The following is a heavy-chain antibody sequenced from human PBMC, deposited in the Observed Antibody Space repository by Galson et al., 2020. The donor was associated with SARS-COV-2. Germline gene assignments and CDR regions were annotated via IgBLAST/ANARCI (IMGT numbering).Heavy chain of an antibody. Sequence: GGSLRLSCAASGFTFSSYGMHWVRQAPGKGLEWVAFIRYDGSNNYYADSVKGRFTISRDNSKNTLYLKMNSLRAEDTAVYYCAAVLDWLLSITSYGMDVWGQGTTVTVSS. V-gene: IGHV3-30*02. D-gene: IGHD3-3*01. CDR1: GFTFSSYG. J-gene: IGHJ6*02. CDR2: IRYDGSNN. CDR3: AAVLDWLLSITSYGMDV.